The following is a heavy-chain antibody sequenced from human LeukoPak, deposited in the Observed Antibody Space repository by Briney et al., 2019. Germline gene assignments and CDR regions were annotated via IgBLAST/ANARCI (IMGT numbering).Heavy chain of an antibody. Sequence: PAETLSLTCVVSGGSISSNNWWSWVRQPPGKGLEWIGEIFHSGSTNHNPSLKSRVTISVDKSKNQFSLRLSSVTAADTAVYYCARDRGSYYHFDYWGQGTLVTVSS. V-gene: IGHV4-4*02. D-gene: IGHD1-26*01. J-gene: IGHJ4*02. CDR1: GGSISSNNW. CDR2: IFHSGST. CDR3: ARDRGSYYHFDY.